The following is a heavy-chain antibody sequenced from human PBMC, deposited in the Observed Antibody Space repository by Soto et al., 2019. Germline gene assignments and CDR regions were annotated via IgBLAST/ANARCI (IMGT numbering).Heavy chain of an antibody. J-gene: IGHJ6*02. V-gene: IGHV4-39*01. CDR2: IYYSGST. Sequence: SETLSLTCTVPGGSISGSSYYWGWIRQPPGKGLEWIGSIYYSGSTYYNPSLKSRVTISVDTSKNQFSLKLSSVTAADTAVYYCARHMGDRPYYYYYGMDVWGQGTTVTVSS. D-gene: IGHD2-21*02. CDR1: GGSISGSSYY. CDR3: ARHMGDRPYYYYYGMDV.